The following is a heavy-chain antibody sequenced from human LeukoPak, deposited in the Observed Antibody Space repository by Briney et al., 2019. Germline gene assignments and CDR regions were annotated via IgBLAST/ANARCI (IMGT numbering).Heavy chain of an antibody. J-gene: IGHJ4*02. Sequence: SETLSLTCTVSGDSINNDYWTWIRQPPGKGLEWIGYIYDGSTYYSPSLESRVTISADTSKNQFSLKMTSVTAADTAVYYCAREGSDWDPFDYWGQGALVTVSS. CDR3: AREGSDWDPFDY. CDR1: GDSINNDY. CDR2: IYDGST. D-gene: IGHD6-19*01. V-gene: IGHV4-59*01.